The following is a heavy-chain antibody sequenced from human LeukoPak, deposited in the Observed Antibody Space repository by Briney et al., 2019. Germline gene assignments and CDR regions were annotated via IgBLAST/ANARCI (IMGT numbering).Heavy chain of an antibody. CDR2: IYYDGSNI. J-gene: IGHJ3*02. D-gene: IGHD2-21*01. V-gene: IGHV3-30*02. Sequence: GGSLRLSCAASEFTFTTYGMHWVRQAPGKGLEWVAFIYYDGSNIYYADYVKGRFTISRDISKNTLYLQMDSMRAEDTAIYYCAEEGENYAFDIWGQGTMVTVSS. CDR3: AEEGENYAFDI. CDR1: EFTFTTYG.